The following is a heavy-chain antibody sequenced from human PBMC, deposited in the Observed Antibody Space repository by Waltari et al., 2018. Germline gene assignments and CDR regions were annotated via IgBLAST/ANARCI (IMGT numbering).Heavy chain of an antibody. D-gene: IGHD2-2*01. J-gene: IGHJ4*02. CDR2: INPNSGGT. Sequence: QVQLVQSGAEVKKPGASVKVSCKVSGYTFTGYYMHWVRQAPGQGLEWMGRINPNSGGTNYAQKFQGRVTMTRDTSISTAYMELSRLRSDDTAVYYCARASVPAARLKLYYFDYWGQGTLVTVSS. CDR3: ARASVPAARLKLYYFDY. V-gene: IGHV1-2*06. CDR1: GYTFTGYY.